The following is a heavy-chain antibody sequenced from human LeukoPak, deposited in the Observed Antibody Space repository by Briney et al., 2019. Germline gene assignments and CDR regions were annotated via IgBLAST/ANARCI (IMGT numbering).Heavy chain of an antibody. J-gene: IGHJ4*02. Sequence: SETLSLTCTVSGGSISTNDYFWSWIRQSPEKGLEWIGYIHYSGITKSNPSLESRLTLTVDTSKNQLSLRLTSVTAADTAVYYCARAPLTTATSDYFDLWGLGTLVTVSS. V-gene: IGHV4-30-4*01. CDR3: ARAPLTTATSDYFDL. CDR1: GGSISTNDYF. D-gene: IGHD4-17*01. CDR2: IHYSGIT.